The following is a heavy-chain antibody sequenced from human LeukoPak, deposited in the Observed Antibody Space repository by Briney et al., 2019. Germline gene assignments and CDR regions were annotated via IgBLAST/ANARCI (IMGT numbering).Heavy chain of an antibody. V-gene: IGHV3-66*01. D-gene: IGHD1-1*01. CDR2: IHNDGTK. Sequence: GVSLRLSCAASGFDVSINYMNWIRQAPGKGLEWVSIIHNDGTKYSEDPEEGRFTVSRANSKNTVLLQMDSLRDDDTGVYYCARGFLQLTPYYFDYWGQGALVTVSS. CDR3: ARGFLQLTPYYFDY. J-gene: IGHJ4*02. CDR1: GFDVSINY.